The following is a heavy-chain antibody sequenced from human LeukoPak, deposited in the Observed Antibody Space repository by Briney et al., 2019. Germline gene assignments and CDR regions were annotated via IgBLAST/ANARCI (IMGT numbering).Heavy chain of an antibody. CDR3: AKGGSGDYGFDY. CDR2: ISGSGGST. J-gene: IGHJ4*02. CDR1: GFTFSSYA. Sequence: RGSLRLSCAASGFTFSSYAMSWVRQAPGKGLEWVSAISGSGGSTYYADSVKGRFTISRDNSKNTLYLQMNSLRAEDTAVYYCAKGGSGDYGFDYWGQGTLVTVS. V-gene: IGHV3-23*01. D-gene: IGHD4-17*01.